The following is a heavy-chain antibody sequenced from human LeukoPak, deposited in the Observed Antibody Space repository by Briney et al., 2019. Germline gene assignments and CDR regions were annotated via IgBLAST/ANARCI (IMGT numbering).Heavy chain of an antibody. Sequence: ASVNVSCQASGYTFTSYDINWVRQATGQGLEWMGWMNPYSGNTGFAQKFQGRVTMTRNTSINTAYMELSSLRSEDTAVYYCARGPHYDILTGYYHFDYWGQGTQVTVSS. D-gene: IGHD3-9*01. J-gene: IGHJ4*02. CDR2: MNPYSGNT. CDR1: GYTFTSYD. CDR3: ARGPHYDILTGYYHFDY. V-gene: IGHV1-8*01.